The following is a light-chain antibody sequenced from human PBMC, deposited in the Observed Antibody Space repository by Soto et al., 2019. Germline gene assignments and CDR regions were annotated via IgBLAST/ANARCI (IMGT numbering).Light chain of an antibody. Sequence: DAVLTQSPLSLPVTLGQSASISCRSSQSLGYSDGNAYLIWFHQRTGQSPRRLIYKVSNRDSGVTDRLSGSGSGTDFTVKIGRGEAEDGGVYYCLQCTHVPWTFGQGTKVEI. CDR2: KVS. V-gene: IGKV2-30*01. J-gene: IGKJ1*01. CDR3: LQCTHVPWT. CDR1: QSLGYSDGNAY.